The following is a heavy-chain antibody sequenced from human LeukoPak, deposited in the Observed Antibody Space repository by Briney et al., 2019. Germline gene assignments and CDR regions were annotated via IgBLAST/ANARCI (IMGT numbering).Heavy chain of an antibody. Sequence: SETLSLTCTVSGGSLSSYYWSWIRQPPGKGLEWIGYIYYSGSTNYNPSLKSRVTISVDTSKNQFSLKLSSVTAADTAVYYCAIDDFWSGYYPKDYWGQGTLVTVSS. CDR1: GGSLSSYY. CDR3: AIDDFWSGYYPKDY. J-gene: IGHJ4*02. V-gene: IGHV4-59*08. D-gene: IGHD3-3*01. CDR2: IYYSGST.